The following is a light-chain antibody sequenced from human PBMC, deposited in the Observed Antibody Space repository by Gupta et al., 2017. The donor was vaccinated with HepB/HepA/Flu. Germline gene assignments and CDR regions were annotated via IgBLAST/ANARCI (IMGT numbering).Light chain of an antibody. J-gene: IGKJ1*01. CDR2: YVS. CDR3: HQSYTLPRT. Sequence: IVLSPPPDFQSVSPKDKVTISCRASQSIGRSLNWFQQKPGQAPKLLIKYVSESISGVPSRFSGSGSGTDFTLTINSLEADDAAVYYCHQSYTLPRTFGQGTKVEIK. CDR1: QSIGRS. V-gene: IGKV6D-21*02.